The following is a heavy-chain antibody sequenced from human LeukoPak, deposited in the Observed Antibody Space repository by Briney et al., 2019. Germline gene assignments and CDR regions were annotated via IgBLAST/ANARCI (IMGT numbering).Heavy chain of an antibody. CDR3: ARGGMATKNPRLA. Sequence: SGTLSLTCAVSGGSISSSNWWSWVRQSPGKGLEWIGEINHSGSTNYNPSLKSRVTISVDTSKNQFSLKLSSVTAADTAVYYCARGGMATKNPRLAWGQGTLVTVSS. D-gene: IGHD5-12*01. CDR1: GGSISSSNW. J-gene: IGHJ4*02. CDR2: INHSGST. V-gene: IGHV4-4*02.